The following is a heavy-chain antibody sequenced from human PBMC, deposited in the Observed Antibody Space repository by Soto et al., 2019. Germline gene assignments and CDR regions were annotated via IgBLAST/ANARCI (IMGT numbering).Heavy chain of an antibody. Sequence: EVELVESGGGLVQPGGSLRLSCAASGFTFSSYWMSWVRQAPGKGLEWVANIKQDGSEKYYVDSVKGRFTISRDNAKNTLYMKRNSLRAEDTAVYYCARNTSIVATTGTYYDYYGRDVWGQGTTVTVS. CDR2: IKQDGSEK. J-gene: IGHJ6*02. V-gene: IGHV3-7*04. D-gene: IGHD5-12*01. CDR1: GFTFSSYW. CDR3: ARNTSIVATTGTYYDYYGRDV.